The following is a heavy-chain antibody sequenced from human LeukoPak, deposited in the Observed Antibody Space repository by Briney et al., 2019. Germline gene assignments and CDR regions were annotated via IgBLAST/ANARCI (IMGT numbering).Heavy chain of an antibody. CDR1: GGSISSSSYY. CDR3: ARHDDGRPRYCSSTSCPWGFDP. Sequence: SETLSLTCTVSGGSISSSSYYWGWIRQPPGKGLEWIRSIYYSGSTYYNPSLKSRVTISVDTSKNQFSLKLSSVTAADTAVYYCARHDDGRPRYCSSTSCPWGFDPWGQGTLVTVSS. J-gene: IGHJ5*02. V-gene: IGHV4-39*01. CDR2: IYYSGST. D-gene: IGHD2-2*01.